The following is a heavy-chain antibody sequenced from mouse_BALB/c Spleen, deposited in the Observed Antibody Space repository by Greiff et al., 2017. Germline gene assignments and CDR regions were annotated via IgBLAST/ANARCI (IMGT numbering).Heavy chain of an antibody. CDR3: ANYGDYYAMDY. CDR2: ISSGGST. Sequence: EVHLVESGGGLVKPGGSLKLSCAASGFTFSSYAMSWVRQTPEKRLEWVASISSGGSTYYPDSVKGRFTISRDNARNILYLQMSSLRSEDTAMYYCANYGDYYAMDYWGQGTSVTVSS. D-gene: IGHD1-1*02. CDR1: GFTFSSYA. J-gene: IGHJ4*01. V-gene: IGHV5-6-5*01.